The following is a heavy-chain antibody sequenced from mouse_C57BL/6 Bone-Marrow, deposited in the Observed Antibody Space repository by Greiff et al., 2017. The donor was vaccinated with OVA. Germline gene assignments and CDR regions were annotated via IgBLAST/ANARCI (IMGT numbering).Heavy chain of an antibody. J-gene: IGHJ3*01. CDR1: GYTFTSSG. V-gene: IGHV1-81*01. CDR3: ARRLRQFAY. Sequence: QVQLQQSGAELARPGASVKLSCKASGYTFTSSGISWVKQRTGQGLEWIGEIYPRSGNTYYNEKFKGKATLTADKSSSTAYMELRSLTSEDSAVYFCARRLRQFAYWGQGTLVTVSA. D-gene: IGHD1-2*01. CDR2: IYPRSGNT.